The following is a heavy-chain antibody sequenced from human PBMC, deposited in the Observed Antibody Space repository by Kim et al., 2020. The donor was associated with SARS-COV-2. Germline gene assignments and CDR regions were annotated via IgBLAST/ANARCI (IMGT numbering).Heavy chain of an antibody. J-gene: IGHJ4*02. V-gene: IGHV4-61*01. CDR1: GGSVSSGHYY. Sequence: SETLSLTCTVSGGSVSSGHYYWSWIRQPPGKGLQWIGNIYYSGITTYNPSLQSRVTISVETSTNQFSLKLTSVTAADTAVYYCARALKLTYCGGNCPSTFDFWGRGTRLTVSS. CDR3: ARALKLTYCGGNCPSTFDF. CDR2: IYYSGIT. D-gene: IGHD2-21*02.